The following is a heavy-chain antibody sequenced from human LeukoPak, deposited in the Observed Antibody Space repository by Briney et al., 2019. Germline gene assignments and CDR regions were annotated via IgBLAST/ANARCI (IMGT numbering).Heavy chain of an antibody. Sequence: SVKVSCKASGGTFSSYTISWVRQAPGQGLEWMGRIIPILGIANYAQKFQGRVTITADKSTSTAYMELSSLRSEGTAVYYCASSPNQDGDSSYFDYWGQGTLVTVSS. CDR3: ASSPNQDGDSSYFDY. J-gene: IGHJ4*02. CDR1: GGTFSSYT. D-gene: IGHD5-24*01. CDR2: IIPILGIA. V-gene: IGHV1-69*02.